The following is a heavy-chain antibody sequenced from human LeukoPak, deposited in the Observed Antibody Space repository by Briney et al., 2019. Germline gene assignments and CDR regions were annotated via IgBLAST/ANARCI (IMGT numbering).Heavy chain of an antibody. CDR2: IYYSGST. CDR1: GGSISSGGYY. V-gene: IGHV4-31*03. CDR3: ARGYYYGSGSPLDY. Sequence: PSETLSLTCTVSGGSISSGGYYWSWIRQHPGKGLEWIGYIYYSGSTYYNPSLKSRVTISVDTSKNQFSLKLSSVTAADTAVYYCARGYYYGSGSPLDYWGQGTLVTVSS. D-gene: IGHD3-10*01. J-gene: IGHJ4*02.